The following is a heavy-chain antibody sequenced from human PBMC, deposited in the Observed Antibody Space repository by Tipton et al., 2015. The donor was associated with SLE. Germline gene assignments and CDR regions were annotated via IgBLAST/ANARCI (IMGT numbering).Heavy chain of an antibody. CDR1: GGSVNSHY. D-gene: IGHD5-18*01. J-gene: IGHJ4*02. V-gene: IGHV4-59*02. Sequence: LRLSCTVSGGSVNSHYWSWIRQPPGKGLEWIGYIYYSGSTNYKPSLKSRVTISVDTSKNQFSLKLNSVTAADTAVYYCARDSGYTYGYGYWGQGTLVTVSS. CDR2: IYYSGST. CDR3: ARDSGYTYGYGY.